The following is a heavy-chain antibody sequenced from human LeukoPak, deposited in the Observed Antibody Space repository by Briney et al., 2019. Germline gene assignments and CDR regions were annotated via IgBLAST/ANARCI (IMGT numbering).Heavy chain of an antibody. D-gene: IGHD3-9*01. J-gene: IGHJ4*02. CDR1: GFTFSSYA. V-gene: IGHV3-23*01. CDR2: ISSGDRT. Sequence: PGGSLRLSCAASGFTFSSYAMNWVRQAPGKGLEWVAGISSGDRTFHAESVKGRFTISRDKSKDTLYLQMNSLRAEVTAVYYCAKDATASPYFHWFDNWGQGTQVIVSS. CDR3: AKDATASPYFHWFDN.